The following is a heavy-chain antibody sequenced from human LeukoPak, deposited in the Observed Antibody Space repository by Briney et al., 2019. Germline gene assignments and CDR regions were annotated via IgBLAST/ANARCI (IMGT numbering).Heavy chain of an antibody. CDR3: ASTNCGSVSCYGANWFDP. CDR2: IYYSGST. D-gene: IGHD2-2*01. J-gene: IGHJ5*02. Sequence: SSETLSLTCTVSGGSISSYYWSWIRQPPGKELEWIGYIYYSGSTNYNPSLKSRVTISVDTSKNQFSLKLSSVTAADTAVYYCASTNCGSVSCYGANWFDPWGQGTLVTVSS. V-gene: IGHV4-59*01. CDR1: GGSISSYY.